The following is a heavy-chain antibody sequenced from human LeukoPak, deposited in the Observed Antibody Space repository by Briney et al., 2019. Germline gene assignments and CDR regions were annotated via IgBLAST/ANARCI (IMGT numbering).Heavy chain of an antibody. D-gene: IGHD4-17*01. CDR1: GFTFSIYS. V-gene: IGHV3-7*01. J-gene: IGHJ4*02. Sequence: GGSLRLSCAASGFTFSIYSMSWVRQAPGKGLEWVANINQDGSEKSYVDSVKGRFTISRDNAKNSLYLQMNSLRAEDTAVYYCARGATTVTTVRFGYWGQGTLVTVSS. CDR2: INQDGSEK. CDR3: ARGATTVTTVRFGY.